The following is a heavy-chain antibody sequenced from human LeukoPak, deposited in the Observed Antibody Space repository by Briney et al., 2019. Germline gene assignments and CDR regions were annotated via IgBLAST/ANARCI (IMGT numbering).Heavy chain of an antibody. CDR3: ARGLGSGSYGLVYYYMDV. J-gene: IGHJ6*03. Sequence: ASVKVSCKASGYTFTSYDINWVRQATGRGLEWMGWMNPNSGNTGYARKFQGRVTITRNTSISTAYMELSSLRSEDTAVYYCARGLGSGSYGLVYYYMDVWGKGTTVTVSS. CDR2: MNPNSGNT. CDR1: GYTFTSYD. D-gene: IGHD3-10*02. V-gene: IGHV1-8*03.